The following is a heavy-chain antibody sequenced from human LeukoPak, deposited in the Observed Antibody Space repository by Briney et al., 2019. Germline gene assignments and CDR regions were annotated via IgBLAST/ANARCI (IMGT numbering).Heavy chain of an antibody. J-gene: IGHJ4*02. CDR2: IYHSGTT. V-gene: IGHV4-38-2*02. CDR3: ARDVGGYDPSAFDY. D-gene: IGHD5-12*01. CDR1: GYSISSGYY. Sequence: SETLSLTCTVSGYSISSGYYWGWIRQPPGKGLEWIGSIYHSGTTYYNPSLKSRVTISVDTSKNQFSLKLSSVTAADTAVYYCARDVGGYDPSAFDYWGQGTLVTVSS.